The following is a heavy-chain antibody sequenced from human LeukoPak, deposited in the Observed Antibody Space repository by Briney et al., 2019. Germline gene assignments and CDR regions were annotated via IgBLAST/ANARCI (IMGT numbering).Heavy chain of an antibody. D-gene: IGHD1-1*01. Sequence: SETLSLTCTVSGGSLSNNNYYWAWIRQPPGKGLGCIGSIYYSGSPYYNPSLKSRVTISVDTSKNQFSLRLSSVTAADTAVYYCATWRTAKTGFDYWGQGTLVTVSS. J-gene: IGHJ4*02. V-gene: IGHV4-39*01. CDR3: ATWRTAKTGFDY. CDR2: IYYSGSP. CDR1: GGSLSNNNYY.